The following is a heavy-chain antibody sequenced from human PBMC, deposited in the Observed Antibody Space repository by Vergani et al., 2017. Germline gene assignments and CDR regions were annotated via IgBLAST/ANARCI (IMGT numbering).Heavy chain of an antibody. D-gene: IGHD3-9*01. CDR3: GNPSDVLRYFDWSPYGMDV. Sequence: EVQLLESGGGLVQPGGSLRLSCAASGFTFSSYAMSWVRQAPGKGLEWVSAISGSGGSTYYADSVKGRFTISRDNSKNTLYLQMNSLRAEDTAVYYCGNPSDVLRYFDWSPYGMDVWGQGTTVTVSS. CDR1: GFTFSSYA. CDR2: ISGSGGST. J-gene: IGHJ6*02. V-gene: IGHV3-23*01.